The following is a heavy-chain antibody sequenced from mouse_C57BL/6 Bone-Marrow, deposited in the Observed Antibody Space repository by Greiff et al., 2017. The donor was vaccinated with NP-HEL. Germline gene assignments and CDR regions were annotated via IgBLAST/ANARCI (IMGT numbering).Heavy chain of an antibody. V-gene: IGHV1-59*01. Sequence: QVQLQQPGAELVRPGTSVKLSCKASGYTFTSYWMHWVKQRPGQGLEWIGVIDPSDSYTNYNQKFKGKATLTVDTSSSTAYMQLSSLTSEDSAVYYCATYDGYYGDYGGQGTTLTVSS. CDR2: IDPSDSYT. D-gene: IGHD2-3*01. CDR3: ATYDGYYGDY. J-gene: IGHJ2*01. CDR1: GYTFTSYW.